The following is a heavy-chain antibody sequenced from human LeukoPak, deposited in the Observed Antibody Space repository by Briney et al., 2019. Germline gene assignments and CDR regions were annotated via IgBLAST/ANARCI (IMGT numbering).Heavy chain of an antibody. CDR1: GGSFSGYY. CDR2: INHSGST. CDR3: ARRRTYSSSWRAFDI. V-gene: IGHV4-34*01. J-gene: IGHJ3*02. Sequence: SETLSLTCAVYGGSFSGYYWSWIRQPPGKGLEWIGEINHSGSTNYNPSLKSRVTISVDTSKNQSSLKLSSVTAADTAVYYRARRRTYSSSWRAFDIWGQGTMVTVSS. D-gene: IGHD6-13*01.